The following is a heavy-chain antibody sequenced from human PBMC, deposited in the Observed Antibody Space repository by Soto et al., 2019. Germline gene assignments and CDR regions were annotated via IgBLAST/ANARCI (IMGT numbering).Heavy chain of an antibody. CDR1: GYSISSSNW. J-gene: IGHJ5*02. CDR3: ARHQSHSRSYVDP. Sequence: SETLSLTCAVSGYSISSSNWWGWIWQPPGKGLEWIGYIYYSGSTYYNPSLKSRVTISVDTSKNQFSLKLSSVTAADTAVYYCARHQSHSRSYVDPWGQGTLVTVSS. CDR2: IYYSGST. D-gene: IGHD6-13*01. V-gene: IGHV4-28*01.